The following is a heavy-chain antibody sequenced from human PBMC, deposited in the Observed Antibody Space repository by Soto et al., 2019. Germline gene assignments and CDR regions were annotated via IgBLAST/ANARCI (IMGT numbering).Heavy chain of an antibody. CDR1: GYTFTCYY. CDR3: GREYDILTGYDYYYYGMDV. D-gene: IGHD3-9*01. J-gene: IGHJ6*02. CDR2: INPNSGGT. V-gene: IGHV1-2*04. Sequence: ASVTVSCQASGYTFTCYYMHWVRQAPGQGLEWMGWINPNSGGTNYAQKFQGWVTMTRDTSISTAYMELSRLRSDDTAVYYCGREYDILTGYDYYYYGMDVWGQGTTVTVSS.